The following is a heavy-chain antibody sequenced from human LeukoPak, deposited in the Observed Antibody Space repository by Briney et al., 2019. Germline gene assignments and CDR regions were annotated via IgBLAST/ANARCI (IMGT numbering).Heavy chain of an antibody. Sequence: SGRSLRLSCAASGFTFSDYYMSWIRQAPGKGLEWVSYISSSSSYTNYADSVKGRFTISRDNAKNSLYLQMNSLRAEDTAVYYCARAQTSSAVAGNYYFDYWGQGTLVTVSS. D-gene: IGHD6-19*01. CDR3: ARAQTSSAVAGNYYFDY. V-gene: IGHV3-11*06. CDR1: GFTFSDYY. CDR2: ISSSSSYT. J-gene: IGHJ4*02.